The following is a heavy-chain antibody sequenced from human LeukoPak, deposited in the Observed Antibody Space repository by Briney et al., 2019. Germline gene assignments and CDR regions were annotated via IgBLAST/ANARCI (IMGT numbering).Heavy chain of an antibody. V-gene: IGHV3-21*01. Sequence: PGGSLRLSCAASGFTFSSYAMHWVRQAPGKGLEWVSSTSGSSDFIYYADSVKGRFTISRDNAKNSLYLQMHSLRAEDTAVYFCAREILGEFGLDYWGQGALVTVSS. CDR2: TSGSSDFI. J-gene: IGHJ4*02. CDR3: AREILGEFGLDY. CDR1: GFTFSSYA. D-gene: IGHD3-3*01.